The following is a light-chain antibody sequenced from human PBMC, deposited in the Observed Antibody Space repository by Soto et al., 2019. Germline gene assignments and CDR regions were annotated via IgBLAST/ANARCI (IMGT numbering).Light chain of an antibody. CDR2: DVS. Sequence: QSVLTQPPSASGSPGQSVAISCTGTSSDVGGYDYVSWYQQHPGKAPKLMIYDVSKRPSGVPDRFSGSKSGNTASLTVSGLQAEDEADYYCSSYAGTHIVFGTGTKVT. J-gene: IGLJ1*01. CDR3: SSYAGTHIV. V-gene: IGLV2-8*01. CDR1: SSDVGGYDY.